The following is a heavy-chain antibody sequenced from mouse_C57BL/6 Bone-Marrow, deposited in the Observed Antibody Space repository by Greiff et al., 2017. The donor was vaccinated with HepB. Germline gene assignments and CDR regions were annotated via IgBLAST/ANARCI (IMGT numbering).Heavy chain of an antibody. CDR2: INPNNGGT. Sequence: DVQLQESGPELVKPGASVKISCKASGYTFTDYYMNWVKQSHGKSLEWIGDINPNNGGTSYNQKFKGKATLTVDKSSSTAYMELRSLTSEDSAVYYCASQGLRAMDYWGQGTSVTVSS. CDR3: ASQGLRAMDY. J-gene: IGHJ4*01. CDR1: GYTFTDYY. D-gene: IGHD2-4*01. V-gene: IGHV1-26*01.